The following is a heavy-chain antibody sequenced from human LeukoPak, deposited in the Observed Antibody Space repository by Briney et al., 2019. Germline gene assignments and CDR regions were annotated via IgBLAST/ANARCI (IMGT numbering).Heavy chain of an antibody. J-gene: IGHJ4*02. Sequence: PGGSLRLSCAASGLSFSETSMNWVRQAPGKGLEWISYITHSSSIISYADSVKGRFTTSRDNAKNTLYLQMDSLRAEDTAIYYCTKDFRGSGYFFDYWGQGTPVTVSS. D-gene: IGHD3-10*01. V-gene: IGHV3-48*01. CDR1: GLSFSETS. CDR2: ITHSSSII. CDR3: TKDFRGSGYFFDY.